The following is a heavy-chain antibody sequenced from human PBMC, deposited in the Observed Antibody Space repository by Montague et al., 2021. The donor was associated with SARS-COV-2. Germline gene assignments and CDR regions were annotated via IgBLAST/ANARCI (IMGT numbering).Heavy chain of an antibody. CDR1: GFSLSTSGVG. V-gene: IGHV2-5*01. CDR3: AHKYSSFTAPYFDY. D-gene: IGHD6-6*01. Sequence: PALVKPTQTLTLTCTFSGFSLSTSGVGVGWIRQPPGKALKWLALIYWNDDKRYNPSLKNRLTITKDTSNNPVVLTMTNMDPVDTATYYCAHKYSSFTAPYFDYWGQGTLVTVSS. J-gene: IGHJ4*02. CDR2: IYWNDDK.